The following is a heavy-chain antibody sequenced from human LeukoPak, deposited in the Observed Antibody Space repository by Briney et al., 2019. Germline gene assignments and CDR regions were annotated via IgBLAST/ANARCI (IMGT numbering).Heavy chain of an antibody. CDR2: ISFDGSNK. CDR3: ARHSSGWDY. Sequence: RPGGSLRLSCVASGFIFNTYAMHWVRQAPGKGLEWVAVISFDGSNKFYADSVKGRFTISRDDSKNTLYLQMNGLRAEDTAVYYCARHSSGWDYWGQGTLVTVSS. J-gene: IGHJ4*02. CDR1: GFIFNTYA. D-gene: IGHD6-19*01. V-gene: IGHV3-30*04.